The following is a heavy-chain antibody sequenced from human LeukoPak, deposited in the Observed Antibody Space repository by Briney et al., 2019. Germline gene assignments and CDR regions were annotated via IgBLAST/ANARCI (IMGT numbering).Heavy chain of an antibody. Sequence: PSETLSLTCTVSGGSISSYYWSWIRQPAGKGLEWIGRIYTSGSTNYNPSLKSRVIISVDTSKNQFSLKLSSVTAADTAVYYCARVVVATSHDAFDIWGQGTMVPVSS. V-gene: IGHV4-4*07. CDR1: GGSISSYY. CDR2: IYTSGST. J-gene: IGHJ3*02. CDR3: ARVVVATSHDAFDI. D-gene: IGHD5-12*01.